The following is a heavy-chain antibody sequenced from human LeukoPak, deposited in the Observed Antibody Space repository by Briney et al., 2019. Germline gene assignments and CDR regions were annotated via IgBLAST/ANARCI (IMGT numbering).Heavy chain of an antibody. CDR2: ISAQNGNT. CDR1: GYMFTSHG. V-gene: IGHV1-18*01. Sequence: GASVKVSCKSSGYMFTSHGIHWLRQAPGQGLEWMGWISAQNGNTNYAQKLQGRVTMTTDTSTSTAYMELRSLRSDDTAVYYCASGTGIPYSSGWYYFDYWGQGTLVTVSS. CDR3: ASGTGIPYSSGWYYFDY. J-gene: IGHJ4*02. D-gene: IGHD6-19*01.